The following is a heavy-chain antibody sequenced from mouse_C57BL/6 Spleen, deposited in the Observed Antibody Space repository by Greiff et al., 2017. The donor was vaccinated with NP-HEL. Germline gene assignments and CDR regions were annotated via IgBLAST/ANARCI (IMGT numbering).Heavy chain of an antibody. CDR3: ARHGYYSLYYAMDY. V-gene: IGHV2-6-1*01. Sequence: VKLQESGPGLVAPSQSLSITCTVSGFSLTSYGVHWVRQPPGKGLEWLVVIWSDGSTTYNSALKSRLSISKDNSKSQVFLKMNSLQTDDTAMYYCARHGYYSLYYAMDYWGQGTSVTVSS. D-gene: IGHD2-12*01. CDR2: IWSDGST. J-gene: IGHJ4*01. CDR1: GFSLTSYG.